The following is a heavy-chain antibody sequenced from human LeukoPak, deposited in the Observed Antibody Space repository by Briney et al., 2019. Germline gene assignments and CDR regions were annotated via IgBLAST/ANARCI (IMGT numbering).Heavy chain of an antibody. V-gene: IGHV3-23*01. CDR1: GFTFGSYA. J-gene: IGHJ4*02. CDR2: ISGSGGST. CDR3: AKEGIPRGGGEGLDY. D-gene: IGHD2-15*01. Sequence: GGSLRLSCAASGFTFGSYAMSWVRQAPGKGLEWVSAISGSGGSTYYADSVKGRFTISRDNSKNTLYLQMNSLRAEDTAVYYCAKEGIPRGGGEGLDYWGQGTLVTVSS.